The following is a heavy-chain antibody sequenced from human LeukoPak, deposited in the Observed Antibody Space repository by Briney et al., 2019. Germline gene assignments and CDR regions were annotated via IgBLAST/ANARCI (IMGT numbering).Heavy chain of an antibody. CDR1: GFTFDDYA. Sequence: PGGSLRLSCAASGFTFDDYAMHWVRHAPGKGLEWVSLISGDGGSTYYADSVKGRFTISRDNSKNSLYLQMNSLRTEDTALYYCAKDPGYSYGFYYYYGMDVWGQGTTVTVSS. J-gene: IGHJ6*02. CDR3: AKDPGYSYGFYYYYGMDV. D-gene: IGHD5-18*01. V-gene: IGHV3-43*02. CDR2: ISGDGGST.